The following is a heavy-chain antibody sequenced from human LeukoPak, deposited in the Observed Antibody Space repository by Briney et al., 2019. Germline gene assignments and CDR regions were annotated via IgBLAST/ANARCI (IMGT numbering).Heavy chain of an antibody. CDR2: ISAYNGNT. CDR1: GYTFTSYG. J-gene: IGHJ4*02. Sequence: GASVKVSCKASGYTFTSYGISWVRQAPGQGLEWMGWISAYNGNTNYAQKLQGRVTMTTDTSTSTAYMELRSLRSDDTAVYYCARVVATKTSRVVSDIDYWGQGTLVTVSS. CDR3: ARVVATKTSRVVSDIDY. D-gene: IGHD5-12*01. V-gene: IGHV1-18*01.